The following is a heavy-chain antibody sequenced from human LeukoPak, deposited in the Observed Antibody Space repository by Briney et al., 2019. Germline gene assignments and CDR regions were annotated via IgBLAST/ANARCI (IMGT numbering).Heavy chain of an antibody. CDR3: ARQEFGIVVVTKHYYFDY. D-gene: IGHD3-22*01. V-gene: IGHV4-39*01. CDR1: GGSISSSSYY. J-gene: IGHJ4*02. Sequence: SETLSLTCTVSGGSISSSSYYWGWIRQPPGKGLEWIGSIYYSGSTYYNPSLKSRVTISVDTSKNQFSLKLCSVTAADTAVYYCARQEFGIVVVTKHYYFDYWGQGTLVTVSS. CDR2: IYYSGST.